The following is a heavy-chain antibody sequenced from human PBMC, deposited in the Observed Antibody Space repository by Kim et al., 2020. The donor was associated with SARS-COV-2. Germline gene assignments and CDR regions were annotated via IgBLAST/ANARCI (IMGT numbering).Heavy chain of an antibody. Sequence: KARFTISRDNSKHTLNLQMNSLRAEDTAVYYCAKDIKGGYARRPYRYFDYWGQGTLVTVSS. J-gene: IGHJ4*02. V-gene: IGHV3-30*02. D-gene: IGHD5-12*01. CDR3: AKDIKGGYARRPYRYFDY.